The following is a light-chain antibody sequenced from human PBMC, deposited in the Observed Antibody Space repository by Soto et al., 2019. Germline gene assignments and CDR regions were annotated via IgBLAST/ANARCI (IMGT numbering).Light chain of an antibody. CDR3: QQYYSYPS. CDR1: QGISSY. Sequence: IQYTQTPSTLCGSVGDRVTITCRASQGISSYLAWYQQKPGKAPKLLIYAASTLQSGVPSRFSGSGSGTDFTLTFSCLQSEDFATYYCQQYYSYPSFGQGTKVDIK. J-gene: IGKJ1*01. CDR2: AAS. V-gene: IGKV1-8*01.